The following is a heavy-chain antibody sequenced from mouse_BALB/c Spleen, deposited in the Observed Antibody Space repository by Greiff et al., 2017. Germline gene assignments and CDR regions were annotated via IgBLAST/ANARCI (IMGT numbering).Heavy chain of an antibody. CDR3: ARYGNWFAY. CDR1: GYAFTNYL. Sequence: VQLQQSGAELVRPGTSVKVSCKASGYAFTNYLIEWVKQRPGQGLEWIGVINPGSGGTNYNEKFKGKATLTADKSSSTAYMQLSSLTSDDSAVYFCARYGNWFAYWGQGTLVTVSA. J-gene: IGHJ3*01. V-gene: IGHV1-54*01. D-gene: IGHD1-1*01. CDR2: INPGSGGT.